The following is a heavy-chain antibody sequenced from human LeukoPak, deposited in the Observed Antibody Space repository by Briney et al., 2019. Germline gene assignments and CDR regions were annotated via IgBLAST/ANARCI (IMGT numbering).Heavy chain of an antibody. V-gene: IGHV1-2*02. D-gene: IGHD3-10*01. Sequence: GASVKVSCKASGYTFTGYYMHWVRQAPGQGLAWMGWINPNSGGTNYAQKFQGRVTMTRDTSISTAYMELSRLRSDDTAVYYCARSVYGSGSYRWFDPWGQGTLVTVSS. J-gene: IGHJ5*02. CDR2: INPNSGGT. CDR3: ARSVYGSGSYRWFDP. CDR1: GYTFTGYY.